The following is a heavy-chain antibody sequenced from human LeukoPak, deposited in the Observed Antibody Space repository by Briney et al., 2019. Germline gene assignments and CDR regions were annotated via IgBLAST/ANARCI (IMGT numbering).Heavy chain of an antibody. CDR2: IYYSGST. V-gene: IGHV4-59*01. CDR3: ARDERYYYYGMDV. J-gene: IGHJ6*02. CDR1: SGSIKSNS. D-gene: IGHD1-1*01. Sequence: PSETLSLTCNVSSGSIKSNSWNWIRQPPGKGLEWIGYIYYSGSTNYNPSLKSRVTISVDTSKNQFSLKLSSVTAAGTAVYYCARDERYYYYGMDVWGQGTTVTVSS.